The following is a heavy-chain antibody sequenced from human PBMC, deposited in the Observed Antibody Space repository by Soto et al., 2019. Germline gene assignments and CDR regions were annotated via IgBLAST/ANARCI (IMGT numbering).Heavy chain of an antibody. CDR2: ISSSGSTI. CDR1: GFTFSSYE. CDR3: AKDLWAVSWNYVGGFDY. V-gene: IGHV3-48*03. D-gene: IGHD1-7*01. Sequence: GGSLRLSCAASGFTFSSYEMNWVRQAPGKGLEWVSYISSSGSTIYSADSVKGRFTISRDNAKNSLYLQMNSLRAEDTAVYYCAKDLWAVSWNYVGGFDYWGQGTLVTVSS. J-gene: IGHJ4*02.